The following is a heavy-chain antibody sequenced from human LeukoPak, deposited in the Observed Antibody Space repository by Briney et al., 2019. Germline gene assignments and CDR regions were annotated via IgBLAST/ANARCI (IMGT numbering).Heavy chain of an antibody. Sequence: GGSLRLSCAASAFTFSTNAMSWVRHAPGKGLEWVSATSGSGGSTYYADSVNGRFTISRDNSKNTLYLQMNSLRADDTAVDYCAKDAPGITGTTGFDYWGQGTLVTVSS. CDR2: TSGSGGST. D-gene: IGHD1-20*01. J-gene: IGHJ4*02. CDR1: AFTFSTNA. V-gene: IGHV3-23*01. CDR3: AKDAPGITGTTGFDY.